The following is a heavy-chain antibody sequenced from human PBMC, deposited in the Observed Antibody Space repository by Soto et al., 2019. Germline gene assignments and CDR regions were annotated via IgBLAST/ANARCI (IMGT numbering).Heavy chain of an antibody. CDR2: MVSDGSAI. Sequence: QPGGSLRLSCAVSGFPFSFYGFHWVRQSPGKGLEWLGVMVSDGSAIYHADSLEGRFFISRDNSKDILYLQMNSLRVEDTAVYYCARDDAFDNENGFDMWGQGTMVTVSS. V-gene: IGHV3-33*01. CDR1: GFPFSFYG. CDR3: ARDDAFDNENGFDM. J-gene: IGHJ3*02. D-gene: IGHD3-3*02.